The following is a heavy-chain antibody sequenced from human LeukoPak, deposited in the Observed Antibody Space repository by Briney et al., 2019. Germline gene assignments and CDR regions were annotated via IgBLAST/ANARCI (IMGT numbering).Heavy chain of an antibody. CDR3: ARGVQSEP. CDR2: ISSSGSTI. Sequence: GGSLRLSCAASGFTFSTYEMNWVRQAPGKGLEWVSYISSSGSTIYYADSVKGRFTISRDNSKNMLYLQMNNLRTEDTAVYYCARGVQSEPWGQGTLVTVPS. J-gene: IGHJ5*02. V-gene: IGHV3-48*03. CDR1: GFTFSTYE.